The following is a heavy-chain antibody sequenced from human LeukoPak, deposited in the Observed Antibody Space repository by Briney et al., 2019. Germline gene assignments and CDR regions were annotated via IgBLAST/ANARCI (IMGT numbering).Heavy chain of an antibody. CDR1: GFTFSSYA. CDR2: ISSSGGGT. CDR3: AGGTFWSDIDY. Sequence: GGSLRLSCAASGFTFSSYAMSWVRQAPGKGLEWVSTISSSGGGTYYADSVKGRFTISRYNSKNTLYLQMNSLRAEDTAVYYCAGGTFWSDIDYWGQGTLVTVSS. J-gene: IGHJ4*02. D-gene: IGHD3-3*01. V-gene: IGHV3-23*01.